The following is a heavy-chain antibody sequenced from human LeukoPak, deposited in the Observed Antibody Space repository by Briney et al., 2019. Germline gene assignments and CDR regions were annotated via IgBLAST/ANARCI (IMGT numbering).Heavy chain of an antibody. Sequence: GGSLRLSCGASGFTFSSNGMRWVRQAPGKGLEWVSAISGSGASSYYADSVKGRFTISRDNSKNTLYLQMNSLRAEDTAVYYCATEQWFVNSYYFDYWGQGTLVTVSS. CDR1: GFTFSSNG. V-gene: IGHV3-23*01. CDR2: ISGSGASS. J-gene: IGHJ4*02. CDR3: ATEQWFVNSYYFDY. D-gene: IGHD3-10*01.